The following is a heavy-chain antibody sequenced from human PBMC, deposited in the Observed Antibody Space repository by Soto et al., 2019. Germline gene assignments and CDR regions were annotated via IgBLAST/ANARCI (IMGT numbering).Heavy chain of an antibody. V-gene: IGHV1-69*06. J-gene: IGHJ6*02. CDR1: GGTFSSYA. CDR2: IIPIFGTA. CDR3: AYGDDYLGGYYYGMDV. Sequence: GASVKVSCKASGGTFSSYAISWVRQAPGQGLEWMGGIIPIFGTANYAQKFQGRVTITADKSTSTAYMELSSLRSEDTAMYYCAYGDDYLGGYYYGMDVWGQGTTVTVSS. D-gene: IGHD4-17*01.